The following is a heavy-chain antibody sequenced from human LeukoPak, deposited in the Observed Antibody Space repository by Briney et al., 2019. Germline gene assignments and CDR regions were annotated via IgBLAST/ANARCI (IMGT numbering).Heavy chain of an antibody. Sequence: GASVKVSCKASGYTFTGYYMHWVRQAPGQGLEWMGWVNPNSGGTNYAQKFQGRVTMTRDTSISTAYMELSRLRSDDTAVYYCARDRIRIAAADWFDPWGQGTLVTVSS. CDR1: GYTFTGYY. J-gene: IGHJ5*02. CDR2: VNPNSGGT. V-gene: IGHV1-2*02. D-gene: IGHD6-13*01. CDR3: ARDRIRIAAADWFDP.